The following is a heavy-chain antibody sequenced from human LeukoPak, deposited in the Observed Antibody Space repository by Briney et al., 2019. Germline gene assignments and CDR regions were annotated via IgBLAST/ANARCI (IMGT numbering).Heavy chain of an antibody. CDR1: GYTFNNHY. D-gene: IGHD3-3*01. V-gene: IGHV1-2*06. CDR2: INPNSGGT. CDR3: ARGPRHYDFWSGYSDY. J-gene: IGHJ4*02. Sequence: GASVKVSCKASGYTFNNHYMHWVRQAPGQGLEWMGRINPNSGGTNYVQKFQGRVTMTRDTSISTAYVELSRLRSDDTAVYYCARGPRHYDFWSGYSDYWGQGTLVTVSS.